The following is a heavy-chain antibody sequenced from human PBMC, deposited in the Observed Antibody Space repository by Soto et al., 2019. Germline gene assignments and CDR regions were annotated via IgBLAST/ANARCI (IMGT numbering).Heavy chain of an antibody. Sequence: LRLSCAASGFNFNIAWMTWVRQAPGKGLEWVGLIKSRGGGGTTDYAAPVQGRFTISRDDSKNKVYLQMNSLRAEDTAVYYCTKVYTVQHPTFDDWGQGTLVTVSS. J-gene: IGHJ4*02. CDR1: GFNFNIAW. V-gene: IGHV3-15*05. CDR2: IKSRGGGGTT. D-gene: IGHD4-4*01. CDR3: TKVYTVQHPTFDD.